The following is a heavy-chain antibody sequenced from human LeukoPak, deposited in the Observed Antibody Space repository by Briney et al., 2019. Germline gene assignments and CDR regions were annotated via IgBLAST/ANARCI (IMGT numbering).Heavy chain of an antibody. CDR2: INPNSGGT. CDR3: AREAGRSLVDY. D-gene: IGHD1-14*01. CDR1: GYTFTDYY. V-gene: IGHV1-2*02. J-gene: IGHJ4*02. Sequence: GASVKVSCKSSGYTFTDYYLHWVRQAHGQGLEWMGWINPNSGGTNYAQKFQGRVTMTRDTSISTAYMELSSMRSEDTAVYYCAREAGRSLVDYWGQGTLVTVSS.